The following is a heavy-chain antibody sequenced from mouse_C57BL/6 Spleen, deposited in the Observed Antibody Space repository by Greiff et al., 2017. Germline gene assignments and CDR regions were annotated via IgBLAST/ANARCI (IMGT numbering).Heavy chain of an antibody. CDR3: ARRAGGSRAMDY. Sequence: QVQLKQSGPELVKPGASVKISCKASGYTFTDYYINWVKQRPGQGLEWIGWIFPGSGSTYYNEKFKGKATLTVDKSSSTAYMLLSSLTSEDSAVYFWARRAGGSRAMDYWGQGTSVTVSS. J-gene: IGHJ4*01. CDR2: IFPGSGST. CDR1: GYTFTDYY. D-gene: IGHD1-1*01. V-gene: IGHV1-75*01.